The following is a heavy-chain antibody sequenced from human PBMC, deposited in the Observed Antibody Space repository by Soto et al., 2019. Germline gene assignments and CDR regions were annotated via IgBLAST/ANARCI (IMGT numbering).Heavy chain of an antibody. Sequence: PSVKVSCKASGYTFTSYDINWVRQATGQGLEWMGWMNPNSGNTGYAQKFQGRVTMTRNTSISTAYMELSSLRSEDTAVYYCARTLWFGDSDRFDPWGQGTLVTVSS. J-gene: IGHJ5*02. D-gene: IGHD3-10*01. CDR1: GYTFTSYD. CDR3: ARTLWFGDSDRFDP. V-gene: IGHV1-8*01. CDR2: MNPNSGNT.